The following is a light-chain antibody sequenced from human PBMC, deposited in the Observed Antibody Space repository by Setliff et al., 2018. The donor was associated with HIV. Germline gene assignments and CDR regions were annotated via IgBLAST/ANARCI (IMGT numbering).Light chain of an antibody. Sequence: SVLIQPASVSGSPGQSITISCTGTSSDVGAYNYVSWYQQYPGKAPKLMIYEVSNRPSGVSNRFSGSKSGNTASLTISGLQAEDEADYYCCSYTSRNTDVFGTGTKVTVL. CDR1: SSDVGAYNY. CDR3: CSYTSRNTDV. CDR2: EVS. V-gene: IGLV2-14*01. J-gene: IGLJ1*01.